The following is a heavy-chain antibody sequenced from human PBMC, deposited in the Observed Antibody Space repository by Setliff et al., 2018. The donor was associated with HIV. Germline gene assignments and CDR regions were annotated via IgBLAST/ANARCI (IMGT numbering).Heavy chain of an antibody. J-gene: IGHJ4*01. CDR1: GFTFSSYA. Sequence: GGSLRLSCAASGFTFSSYAMHWVRQAPGKGLEWVGRIKSKMDGGTTDVAEPVKGRFTISRDDSKNTLYLQMDSLKTEETAVYYCARPLEYKSGWSVITGSFNYWGHGTLVTVSS. CDR3: ARPLEYKSGWSVITGSFNY. CDR2: IKSKMDGGTT. V-gene: IGHV3-15*01. D-gene: IGHD6-19*01.